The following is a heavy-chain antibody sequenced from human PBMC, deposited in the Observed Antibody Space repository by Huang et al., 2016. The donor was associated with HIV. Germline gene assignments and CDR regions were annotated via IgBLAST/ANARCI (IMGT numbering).Heavy chain of an antibody. CDR2: IRQDGREK. CDR3: ATKADAMDV. V-gene: IGHV3-7*01. Sequence: LVESGGGLVRPGGSLRLSCAGSTVTFSAYWLNWVGQAPGQGLEWVGSIRQDGREKHYVDSVEGRFNISRDNGKKLLFLEMRSLGVDDTAVYFCATKADAMDVWGQGTTVIVSS. CDR1: TVTFSAYW. J-gene: IGHJ6*02. D-gene: IGHD2-8*01.